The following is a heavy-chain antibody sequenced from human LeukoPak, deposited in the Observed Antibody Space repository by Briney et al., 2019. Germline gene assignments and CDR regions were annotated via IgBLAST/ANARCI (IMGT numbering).Heavy chain of an antibody. CDR1: GYTFTDYY. CDR3: ARVLYYDFWSGYNPFDY. J-gene: IGHJ4*02. V-gene: IGHV1-18*04. CDR2: ISAYNGNT. Sequence: ATVRVSCKASGYTFTDYYMHWVRQAPGQGLEWMGWISAYNGNTNYAQKLQGRVTMTTDTSTSTAYMELRSLRSDDTAVYYCARVLYYDFWSGYNPFDYWGQGTLVTVSS. D-gene: IGHD3-3*01.